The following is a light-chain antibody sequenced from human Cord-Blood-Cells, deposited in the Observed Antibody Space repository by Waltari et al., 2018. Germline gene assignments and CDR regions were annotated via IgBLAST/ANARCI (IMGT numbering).Light chain of an antibody. CDR1: SSDFGGYNY. Sequence: QSALTQPASVSGSPGQSITISCTGTSSDFGGYNYVSWYQQHPGKAPKLMIYEVSNRPSGVSKLFSGSKSCNTASLTISGLQAEDEAEYYCSSYTSSSTYVFGTGTKVTVL. V-gene: IGLV2-14*01. J-gene: IGLJ1*01. CDR3: SSYTSSSTYV. CDR2: EVS.